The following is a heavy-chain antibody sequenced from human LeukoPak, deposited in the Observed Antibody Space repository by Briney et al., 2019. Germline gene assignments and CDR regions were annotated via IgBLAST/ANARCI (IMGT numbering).Heavy chain of an antibody. CDR2: IDSSGTVR. CDR3: ARDTRGGTYRYNFLDY. D-gene: IGHD3-16*02. CDR1: GFTFSNFD. V-gene: IGHV3-48*03. Sequence: GGSLRLSCAASGFTFSNFDMTWVRQAPGKGLEWLSYIDSSGTVRYYADSVNRRFTISRDNAKNSLHLQMGSLRAEETAVYYCARDTRGGTYRYNFLDYWGLGTLVTVSS. J-gene: IGHJ4*02.